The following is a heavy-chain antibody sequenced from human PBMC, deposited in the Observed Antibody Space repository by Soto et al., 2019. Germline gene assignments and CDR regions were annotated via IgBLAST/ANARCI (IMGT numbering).Heavy chain of an antibody. CDR2: ISYDGSNE. CDR1: GFTFSSYG. CDR3: AKEITVAGDFDY. Sequence: QVQLVGSGGGVVQPGRSLRLSCVASGFTFSSYGIHWVRQAPGKGLEWVAVISYDGSNEYYADSVKGRFTISRDNSKNTLYLQMDSLRPEDTAVYYCAKEITVAGDFDYWGHGTLVTVSS. J-gene: IGHJ4*01. D-gene: IGHD6-19*01. V-gene: IGHV3-30*18.